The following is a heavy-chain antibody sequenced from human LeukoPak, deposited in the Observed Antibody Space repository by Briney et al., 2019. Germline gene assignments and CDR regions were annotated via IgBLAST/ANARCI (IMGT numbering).Heavy chain of an antibody. CDR3: ARDSGSYYDSSGLDY. CDR1: GGSISSYY. D-gene: IGHD3-22*01. V-gene: IGHV4-59*01. Sequence: SETLSLTCTISGGSISSYYWSWIQQPPGKGLEWIGYIYYSGSTNYNPSLKSRVTISVDTSKNQFSLKLSSVTAADTAVYYCARDSGSYYDSSGLDYWGQGTLVTVSS. CDR2: IYYSGST. J-gene: IGHJ4*02.